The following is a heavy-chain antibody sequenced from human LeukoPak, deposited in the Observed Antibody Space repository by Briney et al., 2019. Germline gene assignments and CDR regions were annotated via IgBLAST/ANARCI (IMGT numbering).Heavy chain of an antibody. CDR3: ARDAVSSSYYLGFNDY. V-gene: IGHV3-23*01. CDR1: GFTFSSYA. D-gene: IGHD6-13*01. J-gene: IGHJ4*02. CDR2: ISNSDNKP. Sequence: GGSLRLSCAASGFTFSSYAMSWVRQAPGKGLEWVSTISNSDNKPYYADSVKGRFTISRDNAKNSLYLQMNSLRAEDTAVYFCARDAVSSSYYLGFNDYWGQGTLVTVSS.